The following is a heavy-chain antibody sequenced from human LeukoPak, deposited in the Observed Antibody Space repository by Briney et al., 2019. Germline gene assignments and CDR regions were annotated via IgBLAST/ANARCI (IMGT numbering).Heavy chain of an antibody. CDR3: AKDISSGSRYYGMDV. J-gene: IGHJ6*02. CDR1: GFTFDDYA. Sequence: GGSLILSCAASGFTFDDYAMHWVRQAPGKGLEWVSGISWNSGSIGYADSVKGRFTISRDNAKNSLYLQMNSLRAEDTALYYCAKDISSGSRYYGMDVWGQGTTVTVSS. V-gene: IGHV3-9*01. D-gene: IGHD1-26*01. CDR2: ISWNSGSI.